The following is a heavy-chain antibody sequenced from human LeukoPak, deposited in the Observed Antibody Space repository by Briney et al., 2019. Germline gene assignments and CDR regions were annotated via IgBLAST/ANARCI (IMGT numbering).Heavy chain of an antibody. CDR1: GGSISSGDYY. CDR2: IYYSGST. Sequence: PSQTLSLTCTVSGGSISSGDYYWSWIRQPPGKGLEWIGYIYYSGSTYYNPSLKSRVTISVETSMNQFSLKLSSVTAADTAVYYCAREVDTYYFDYWGQGTLVTVSS. V-gene: IGHV4-30-4*08. J-gene: IGHJ4*02. CDR3: AREVDTYYFDY. D-gene: IGHD2-15*01.